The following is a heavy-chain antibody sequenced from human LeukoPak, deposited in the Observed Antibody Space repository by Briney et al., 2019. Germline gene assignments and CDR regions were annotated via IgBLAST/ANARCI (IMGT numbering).Heavy chain of an antibody. V-gene: IGHV4-4*07. CDR3: ARLSGSTYNWFDP. Sequence: SETLSLTCTVSGGSISSYYWSWIRQPAGKGLDYIGRIYSSGSTNYNPSLKSRVTTSVDTSKNQFSLKMSSVTAADTAVYYCARLSGSTYNWFDPWGQGTLVTVSS. D-gene: IGHD1-26*01. CDR2: IYSSGST. J-gene: IGHJ5*02. CDR1: GGSISSYY.